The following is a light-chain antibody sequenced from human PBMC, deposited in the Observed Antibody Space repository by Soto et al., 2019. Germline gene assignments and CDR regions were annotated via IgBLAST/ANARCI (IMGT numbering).Light chain of an antibody. Sequence: DIVMTQSPLSLPVTPGEPASISCRSSQSLLHANGKNYVHWYLQKPGQSPQLLIFLGSNRASGVPDRFSGRGSGTDFTLEISRVEADDVGVYYCMQALQAPSTFGHGTKVEIK. V-gene: IGKV2-28*01. J-gene: IGKJ1*01. CDR3: MQALQAPST. CDR1: QSLLHANGKNY. CDR2: LGS.